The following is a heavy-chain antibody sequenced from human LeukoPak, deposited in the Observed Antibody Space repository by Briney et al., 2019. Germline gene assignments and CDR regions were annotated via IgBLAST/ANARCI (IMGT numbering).Heavy chain of an antibody. Sequence: SETLSLTCAVYGGSLSGYYWSCIRRPPGKGLEWIGEINHSGSTNYNPSLKSRVTISVDTSKNQCSLKLSSVTAADTAVYYCARSSRKIPKFVVVPAANNWFDPWGQGTLVTVSS. V-gene: IGHV4-34*01. CDR2: INHSGST. J-gene: IGHJ5*01. D-gene: IGHD2-2*01. CDR3: ARSSRKIPKFVVVPAANNWFDP. CDR1: GGSLSGYY.